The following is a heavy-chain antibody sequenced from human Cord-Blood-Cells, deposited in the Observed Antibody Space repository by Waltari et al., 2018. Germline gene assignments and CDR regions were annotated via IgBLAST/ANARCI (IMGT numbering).Heavy chain of an antibody. CDR2: IFSNDEK. CDR1: GSSLSNARLG. CDR3: ARTPVYSSGWYYFDY. V-gene: IGHV2-26*01. J-gene: IGHJ4*02. Sequence: QVTLKESGPVLVKPTKTLTLTCTVSGSSLSNARLGVSWIRQHPGKALEWLAHIFSNDEKSYSTSLKSRLTISKDTSKSQVVLTMTNMDPVDTATYYCARTPVYSSGWYYFDYWGQGTLVTVSS. D-gene: IGHD6-19*01.